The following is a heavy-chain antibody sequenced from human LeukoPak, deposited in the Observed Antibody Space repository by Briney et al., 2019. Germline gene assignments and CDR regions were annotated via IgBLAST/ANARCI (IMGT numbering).Heavy chain of an antibody. Sequence: GGSLRLSCAASGFTFSGYWMTWVRQVPGKGLEWVANIKKDGSETYYVDSVRGRFTISRDNAKNSLSLQMNSLRDENTAVYFCVRDIVALPRGDAFDFWGQGTMVTVSS. V-gene: IGHV3-7*04. J-gene: IGHJ3*01. CDR3: VRDIVALPRGDAFDF. CDR1: GFTFSGYW. CDR2: IKKDGSET. D-gene: IGHD2-2*01.